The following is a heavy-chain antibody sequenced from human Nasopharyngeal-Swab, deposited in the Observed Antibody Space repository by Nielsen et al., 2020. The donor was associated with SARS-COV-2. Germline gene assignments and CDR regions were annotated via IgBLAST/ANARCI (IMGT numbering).Heavy chain of an antibody. CDR1: GGSISSSSYY. J-gene: IGHJ3*01. CDR2: IYYSGST. CDR3: AREVIEQAVSDAFDF. D-gene: IGHD3-16*02. V-gene: IGHV4-39*07. Sequence: SETLFLTCTVSGGSISSSSYYWGWIRQPPGKGLEWIGSIYYSGSTYYNPSLESRLTISLDTSQNQFSLRLSSVTAADTAVYYCAREVIEQAVSDAFDFWGQGTMVTVSS.